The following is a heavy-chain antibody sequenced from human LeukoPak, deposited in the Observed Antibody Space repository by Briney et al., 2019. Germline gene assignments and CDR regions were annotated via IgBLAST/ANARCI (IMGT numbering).Heavy chain of an antibody. V-gene: IGHV4-59*01. CDR1: GGSISSYY. CDR2: IYYSGST. J-gene: IGHJ4*02. CDR3: ARSPPFDCSGGSCYSDKTYFDY. Sequence: SETLSLTCTVSGGSISSYYWSWIRQPPGKELEWIGYIYYSGSTNYNPSLKSRVTISVDTSKNQFSLKLSSVTAADTAVYYCARSPPFDCSGGSCYSDKTYFDYWGQGTLVTVSS. D-gene: IGHD2-15*01.